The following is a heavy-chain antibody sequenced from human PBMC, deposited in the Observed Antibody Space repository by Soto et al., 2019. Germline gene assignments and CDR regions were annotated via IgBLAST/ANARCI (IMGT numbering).Heavy chain of an antibody. CDR2: INHSGST. CDR1: GGSFSGYY. J-gene: IGHJ6*02. D-gene: IGHD3-22*01. V-gene: IGHV4-34*01. Sequence: PSETLSLTCAVYGGSFSGYYWSGIRQPPGKGLEWIGEINHSGSTNYNPSLKSRVTISVDTSRHPFPLKLRSVTAADTAVYYCARAQNRPYYYDSSGYINGMDVWGHGTTVTVSS. CDR3: ARAQNRPYYYDSSGYINGMDV.